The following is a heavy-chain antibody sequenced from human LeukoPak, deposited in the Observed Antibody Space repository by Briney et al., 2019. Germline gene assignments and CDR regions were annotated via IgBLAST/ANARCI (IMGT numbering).Heavy chain of an antibody. CDR2: ISSSGSNI. J-gene: IGHJ3*02. CDR3: ARDTAVAGLYAFDI. Sequence: PGGSLRLSCAASGFTFSSFEMNWARQAPGKGLEWVSFISSSGSNIYYADSVKGRFTISRDNAKNSLYLQMNSLRAEDTAVYYCARDTAVAGLYAFDIWGQGTMVTVSS. CDR1: GFTFSSFE. D-gene: IGHD6-19*01. V-gene: IGHV3-48*03.